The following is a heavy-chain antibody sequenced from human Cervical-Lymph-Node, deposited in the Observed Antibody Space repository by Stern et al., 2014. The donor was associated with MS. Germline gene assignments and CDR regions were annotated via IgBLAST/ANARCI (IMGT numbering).Heavy chain of an antibody. D-gene: IGHD2-2*01. Sequence: QVQLVESGGGLVKPGGSLRLSCAVSPFTLSDYYLSWIRQAPGQGLEWVSSLSLSSTDTYYADSVKGRFTISRDNAKTSLYLQMSSLRADDTAVYYCATWTGCTSSRCYDAYFDYWGQGTLVTVSS. CDR2: LSLSSTDT. CDR1: PFTLSDYY. CDR3: ATWTGCTSSRCYDAYFDY. J-gene: IGHJ4*02. V-gene: IGHV3-11*06.